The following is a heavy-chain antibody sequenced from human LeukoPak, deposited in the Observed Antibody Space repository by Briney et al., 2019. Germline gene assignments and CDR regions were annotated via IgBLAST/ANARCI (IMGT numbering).Heavy chain of an antibody. V-gene: IGHV4-59*01. J-gene: IGHJ6*02. D-gene: IGHD2-15*01. CDR2: IYYSGST. CDR1: GGSISSYY. CDR3: ARVARYCSDGSCLLHSPYGMDV. Sequence: SETLSLTCTVSGGSISSYYWSWIRQPPGKGLEWIGYIYYSGSTNYNPSLKSRVTISVDTSKNQFSLKLSSVTAADTAVYYCARVARYCSDGSCLLHSPYGMDVWGQGTTVTVSS.